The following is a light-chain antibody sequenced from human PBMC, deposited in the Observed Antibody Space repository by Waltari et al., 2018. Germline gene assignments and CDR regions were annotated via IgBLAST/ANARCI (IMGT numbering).Light chain of an antibody. J-gene: IGLJ2*01. CDR2: DIK. CDR1: SGDLGGYTY. CDR3: SSYAGSDTFVV. V-gene: IGLV2-11*01. Sequence: QSALTQPRPVSGSPGQSVTISCIGPSGDLGGYTYLPWYQHHSGQAPKLIIYDIKKRPSGVPDRFSGSRSGNTASLTISRLQAEDEADYYCSSYAGSDTFVVLGGGTKVTVL.